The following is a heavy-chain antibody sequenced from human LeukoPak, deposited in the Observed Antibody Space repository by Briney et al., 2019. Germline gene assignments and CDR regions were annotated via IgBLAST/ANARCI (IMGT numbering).Heavy chain of an antibody. J-gene: IGHJ5*02. Sequence: SVKVSCKASGGTFSSYAISWVRQAPGQGLEWMGGVIPIFGTANYAQKFQGRVTITTDESTSTAYMELSSLRSEDTAVYYCAREGGYCTNGVCYTGWFDPWGQGTLVTVSS. V-gene: IGHV1-69*05. D-gene: IGHD2-8*01. CDR1: GGTFSSYA. CDR3: AREGGYCTNGVCYTGWFDP. CDR2: VIPIFGTA.